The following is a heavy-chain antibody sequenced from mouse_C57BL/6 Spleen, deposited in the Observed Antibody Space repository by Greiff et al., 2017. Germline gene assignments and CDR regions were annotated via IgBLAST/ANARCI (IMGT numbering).Heavy chain of an antibody. V-gene: IGHV14-1*01. CDR3: TTIYYYGSSYPAWFAY. J-gene: IGHJ3*01. Sequence: EVQLQQSGAELVRPGASVKLSCTASGFNIKDYYMHWVKQRPEQGLEWIGRIDPEDGDTEYAPKFQGKATMTADTSSNTAYLQLSSLTSEDTAVYYCTTIYYYGSSYPAWFAYWGQGTLVTVSA. D-gene: IGHD1-1*01. CDR1: GFNIKDYY. CDR2: IDPEDGDT.